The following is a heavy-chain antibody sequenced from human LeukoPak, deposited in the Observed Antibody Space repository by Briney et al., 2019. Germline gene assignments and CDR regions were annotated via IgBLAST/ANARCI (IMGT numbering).Heavy chain of an antibody. CDR2: ISSISHYI. Sequence: GGSLRLSCAGSGYIFRSHSMNWVRQAPGKGLEWVSSISSISHYIYYADSVKGRFTISRDNAKNSLYLQMNSLRAEDTALYYCTRDYYDSSGLPFDYWGQGTLVTVSS. D-gene: IGHD3-22*01. J-gene: IGHJ4*02. CDR3: TRDYYDSSGLPFDY. V-gene: IGHV3-21*01. CDR1: GYIFRSHS.